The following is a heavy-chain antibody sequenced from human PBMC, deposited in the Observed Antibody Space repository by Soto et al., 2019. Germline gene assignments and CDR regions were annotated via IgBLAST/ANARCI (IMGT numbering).Heavy chain of an antibody. V-gene: IGHV4-59*08. CDR2: IYYGGST. CDR1: GDFISTDG. Sequence: SAALSVTSTVSGDFISTDGWSWSRQSPGKGLEWIGFIYYGGSTNYNPSLKSRVTISVDTPKNQFSLKLSSVTAADTAVYYCAKNWNWGSLVHWGQGTLVTVS. J-gene: IGHJ4*02. CDR3: AKNWNWGSLVH. D-gene: IGHD7-27*01.